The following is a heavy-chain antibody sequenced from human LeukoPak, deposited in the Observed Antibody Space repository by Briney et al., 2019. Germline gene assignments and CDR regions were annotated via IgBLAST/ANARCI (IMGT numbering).Heavy chain of an antibody. J-gene: IGHJ4*02. CDR2: SNPNSGGT. D-gene: IGHD2-15*01. V-gene: IGHV1-2*02. CDR3: ARSGVADCSGGSCYFVY. Sequence: ASVKVSCKASGYTFTGYFMHWVRQAPGQGLEWMGWSNPNSGGTSYAQKFQGRVTITRNTSISTAYMELSSLRSEDTAVYYCARSGVADCSGGSCYFVYWGQGTLVTVSS. CDR1: GYTFTGYF.